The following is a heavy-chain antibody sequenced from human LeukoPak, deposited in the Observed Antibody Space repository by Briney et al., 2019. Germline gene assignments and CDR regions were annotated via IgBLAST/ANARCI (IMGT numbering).Heavy chain of an antibody. V-gene: IGHV3-23*01. J-gene: IGHJ3*02. CDR2: ISGSGGST. Sequence: GGSLRLSCAASGFTFSSYAMSWVRQAPGKGLEWVSAISGSGGSTYYADSVKGRFTISRDNSKNTLYLQMNSLRAEDTAVYYCAKDLECECVSETDEGGGAFEIWGQGTMVTVSS. D-gene: IGHD2-15*01. CDR3: AKDLECECVSETDEGGGAFEI. CDR1: GFTFSSYA.